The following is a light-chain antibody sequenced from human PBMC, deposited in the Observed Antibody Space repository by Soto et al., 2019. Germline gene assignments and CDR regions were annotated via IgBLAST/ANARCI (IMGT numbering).Light chain of an antibody. CDR1: SGHSSYI. Sequence: QSVLTQSSSASASLGSSVKLTCTLSSGHSSYIIAWHQQQPGKAPRYLMKLEGSGSYNKGSGVPDRFSGSSSGADRYLTISNLQFEDEADYYCETWDSKVFGTGTKLTVL. V-gene: IGLV4-60*02. J-gene: IGLJ1*01. CDR2: LEGSGSY. CDR3: ETWDSKV.